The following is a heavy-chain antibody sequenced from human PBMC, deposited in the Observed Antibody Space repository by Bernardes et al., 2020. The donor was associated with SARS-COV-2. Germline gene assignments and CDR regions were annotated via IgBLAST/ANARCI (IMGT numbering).Heavy chain of an antibody. J-gene: IGHJ3*02. CDR1: GYTFTDYY. CDR2: INPNSGGT. Sequence: ASVKVSCKASGYTFTDYYMHWVRQAPGQGLEWMGWINPNSGGTNYAQKFQGWVTMTRDTSISTAYMELSRLRSDDTAVYYCARVYQRWLQLGAFDIWGQGTMVTGSS. D-gene: IGHD5-12*01. V-gene: IGHV1-2*04. CDR3: ARVYQRWLQLGAFDI.